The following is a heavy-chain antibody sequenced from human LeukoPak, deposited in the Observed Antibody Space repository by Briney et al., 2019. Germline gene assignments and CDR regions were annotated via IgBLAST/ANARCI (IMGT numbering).Heavy chain of an antibody. CDR2: ISSSSRFI. Sequence: GGSLRLSCAASGHTFSSYNMNWVRQAPGEGLEWVASISSSSRFIYYADSVKGRFTISRDNSKNTLSLQMNSLRAEATAVYYCANGPQYNILTGYYKVRSHLDYWGQGTLVTVSS. CDR1: GHTFSSYN. V-gene: IGHV3-21*01. J-gene: IGHJ4*02. D-gene: IGHD3-9*01. CDR3: ANGPQYNILTGYYKVRSHLDY.